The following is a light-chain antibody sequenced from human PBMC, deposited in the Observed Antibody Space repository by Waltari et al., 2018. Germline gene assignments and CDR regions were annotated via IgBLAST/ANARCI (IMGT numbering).Light chain of an antibody. J-gene: IGLJ1*01. CDR3: NSYTSSHSLV. V-gene: IGLV2-14*03. Sequence: QSALTQPASVSGSPGQSITISCTGTSRDIGGYNYVSWYQQHPGKAPTGVIFAVSFRPSGVSNRFSGSKSGNTASLTISGLQAEDEADYYCNSYTSSHSLVFGTGTRVTVL. CDR2: AVS. CDR1: SRDIGGYNY.